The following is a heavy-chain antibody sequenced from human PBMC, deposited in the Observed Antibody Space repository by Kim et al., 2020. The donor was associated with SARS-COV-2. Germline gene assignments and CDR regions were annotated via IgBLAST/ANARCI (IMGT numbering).Heavy chain of an antibody. CDR3: ASARDYYDSSGYAFDY. D-gene: IGHD3-22*01. CDR1: GGSISSSSYY. V-gene: IGHV4-39*01. J-gene: IGHJ4*02. Sequence: SETLSLTCTVSGGSISSSSYYWGWIRQPPGKGLEWIGSIYYSGSTYYNPSLKSRVTISVDTSKNQFSLKLSSVTAADTAVYYCASARDYYDSSGYAFDYWGQGTLVTVSS. CDR2: IYYSGST.